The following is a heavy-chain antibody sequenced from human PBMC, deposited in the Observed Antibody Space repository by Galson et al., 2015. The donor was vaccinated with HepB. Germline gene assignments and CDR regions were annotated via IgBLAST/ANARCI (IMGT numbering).Heavy chain of an antibody. J-gene: IGHJ6*03. CDR2: ISYDGGNE. V-gene: IGHV3-30*18. D-gene: IGHD3-10*01. CDR3: AKVREVLLWFVEHYYMDV. CDR1: GFTFSSHG. Sequence: SLRLSCAASGFTFSSHGMHWVRQAPGKGLEWVAVISYDGGNEWYADSVKGRFTISRDNSKNTLYLQMNSLRAEDTAVYYCAKVREVLLWFVEHYYMDVWGKGSTATASS.